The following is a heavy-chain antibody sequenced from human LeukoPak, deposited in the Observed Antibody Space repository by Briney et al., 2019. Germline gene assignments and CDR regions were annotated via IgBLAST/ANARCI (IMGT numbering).Heavy chain of an antibody. D-gene: IGHD3-22*01. V-gene: IGHV3-23*01. CDR3: AREWSLLRWFDH. CDR1: GFKFDNYE. Sequence: PGGSLRLSCAASGFKFDNYEMSWVRQAPGKGLEWVSTISGTGDDTYYADSVKGRFTISRDKFKNTVSLEMNSLRGEDTAVYYCAREWSLLRWFDHWGQGTLVTVSS. CDR2: ISGTGDDT. J-gene: IGHJ5*02.